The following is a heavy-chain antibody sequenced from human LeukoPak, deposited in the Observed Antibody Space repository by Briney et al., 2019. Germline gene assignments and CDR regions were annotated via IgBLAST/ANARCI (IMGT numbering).Heavy chain of an antibody. CDR2: IYTSGST. V-gene: IGHV4-61*02. CDR3: ARGQLRLLEWLSFNWFDP. CDR1: GGSISSGSYY. D-gene: IGHD3-3*01. Sequence: SETLSLTCTVSGGSISSGSYYWSWIRQPAGKGLEWIGRIYTSGSTNYNPSLKSRVTISVDTSKNQFSLKLSSVTAADTAVYYCARGQLRLLEWLSFNWFDPWGQGALVTVSS. J-gene: IGHJ5*02.